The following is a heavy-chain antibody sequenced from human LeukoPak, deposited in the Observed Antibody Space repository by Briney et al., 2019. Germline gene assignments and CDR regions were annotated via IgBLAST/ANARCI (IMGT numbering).Heavy chain of an antibody. D-gene: IGHD6-13*01. CDR3: ATEKGYTSSWYIDY. CDR1: GFTFSSYW. CDR2: IYSST. V-gene: IGHV3-53*01. J-gene: IGHJ4*02. Sequence: PGGSLRLSCAASGFTFSSYWMHWVRQAPGKGLVWVSVIYSSTYYADSVKGRFTISRDNSKNTLYLQMNSLRVEDTAVYFCATEKGYTSSWYIDYWGQGTLVTVSS.